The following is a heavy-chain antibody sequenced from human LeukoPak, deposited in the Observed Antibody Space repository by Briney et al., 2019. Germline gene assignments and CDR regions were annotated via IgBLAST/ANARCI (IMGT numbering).Heavy chain of an antibody. J-gene: IGHJ3*02. Sequence: PGGSLRLSCAASGFTFSSYAMSWVRQAPGKGLEWVSAISGSGGSTYYADSVKGRFTISRDNSKNTLYLQMNSLRAEDTAVYYCAKVGYCSSTSCFLGAFDIWGQGTMVTVSS. CDR3: AKVGYCSSTSCFLGAFDI. V-gene: IGHV3-23*01. D-gene: IGHD2-2*01. CDR2: ISGSGGST. CDR1: GFTFSSYA.